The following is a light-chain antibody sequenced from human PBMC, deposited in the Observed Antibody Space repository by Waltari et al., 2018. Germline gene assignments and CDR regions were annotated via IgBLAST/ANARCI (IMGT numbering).Light chain of an antibody. CDR2: YDS. CDR1: NIGSKS. CDR3: QVWDSSSDHPVV. Sequence: SYVLTQPPSVSVAPGKTARITCGGNNIGSKSVHWYQQKPGQAPVLVIYYDSDWSSGIPERFSGSNSGNTATLTISRVEAGDEADYYCQVWDSSSDHPVVFGGGTKLTVL. V-gene: IGLV3-21*04. J-gene: IGLJ2*01.